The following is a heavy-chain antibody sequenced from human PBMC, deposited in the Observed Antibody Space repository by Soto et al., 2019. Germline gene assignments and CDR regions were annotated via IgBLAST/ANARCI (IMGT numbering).Heavy chain of an antibody. Sequence: QVQLVQSGPEVKKPGSSVKVSCKTSGGTLSSYSISWVRQAPGQGLEWVGRIITFVGKANVAQPFRGRVTITADRSTDTTYMELRRLTSDHTAVYYCARATGSHDLGSNYMDVWGTGATVCASS. J-gene: IGHJ6*03. CDR2: IITFVGKA. V-gene: IGHV1-69*08. D-gene: IGHD2-15*01. CDR3: ARATGSHDLGSNYMDV. CDR1: GGTLSSYS.